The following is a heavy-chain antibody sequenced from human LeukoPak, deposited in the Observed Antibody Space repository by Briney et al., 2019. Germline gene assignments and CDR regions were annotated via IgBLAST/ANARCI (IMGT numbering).Heavy chain of an antibody. CDR3: AKGKDSVAGATNEY. Sequence: GGSLRLFCAVSGFTFSSYSMSCVRQAPGKGLEWVSSISSSGTYKYYADSVKGRFTISRDNAKNSLYLQMNSLRAEDTAVYYCAKGKDSVAGATNEYWGQGTLVTVSS. J-gene: IGHJ4*02. CDR2: ISSSGTYK. D-gene: IGHD6-19*01. CDR1: GFTFSSYS. V-gene: IGHV3-21*01.